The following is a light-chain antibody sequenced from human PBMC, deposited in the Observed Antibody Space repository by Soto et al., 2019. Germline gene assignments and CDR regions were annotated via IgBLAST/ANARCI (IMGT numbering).Light chain of an antibody. J-gene: IGKJ4*01. Sequence: ELVLTQSPATLSVSPGERATLSCRASQGVGSTLAWYQQAPGQAPRLLIYDASTRATSIPARFSGDGSGTEFTLTISSLQSDDIAVYYCQHYKTWPLSFGGGTRVEI. CDR3: QHYKTWPLS. CDR1: QGVGST. V-gene: IGKV3-15*01. CDR2: DAS.